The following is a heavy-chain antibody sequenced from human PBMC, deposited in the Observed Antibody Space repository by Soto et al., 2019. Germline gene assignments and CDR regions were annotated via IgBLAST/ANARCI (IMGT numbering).Heavy chain of an antibody. CDR1: GGSISSYY. CDR3: ERAPYYYDSSGLYYYGMDV. Sequence: PSETLSLTCTVSGGSISSYYWSWIRQPPGKGLEWIGYIYYSGSTNYNPSLKSRVTISVDTSKNQFSLKLSSVTAADTAVYYCERAPYYYDSSGLYYYGMDVWGQGTTVTVSS. D-gene: IGHD3-22*01. CDR2: IYYSGST. V-gene: IGHV4-59*01. J-gene: IGHJ6*02.